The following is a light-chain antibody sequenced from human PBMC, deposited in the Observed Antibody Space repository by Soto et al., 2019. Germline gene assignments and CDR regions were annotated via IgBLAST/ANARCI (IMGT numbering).Light chain of an antibody. V-gene: IGKV3-11*01. J-gene: IGKJ5*01. CDR1: ESVRTY. Sequence: EIVLTQSPATLSLSPVERATLSCRASESVRTYLAWYQQKPGQAPRLLIYDASTRATGIPVRFSGSGSGTDFTLTIGSLEPEDFAIYYCQQRSNWPITFGQGTRLEIK. CDR3: QQRSNWPIT. CDR2: DAS.